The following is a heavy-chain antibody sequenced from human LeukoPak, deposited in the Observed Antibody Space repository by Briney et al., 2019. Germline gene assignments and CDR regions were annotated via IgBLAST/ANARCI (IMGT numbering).Heavy chain of an antibody. V-gene: IGHV3-9*01. CDR2: ISWNSGII. CDR3: AKDRFFYDSGSKTN. CDR1: GFPFDDYG. Sequence: GGSLRLSCVATGFPFDDYGMFWVRQSPGKGLEWVSSISWNSGIIDYADSVKGRFTISRDNAKNSLYLQMNSLRVEDTAFYYCAKDRFFYDSGSKTNWGQGTLVTVSS. D-gene: IGHD3-22*01. J-gene: IGHJ4*02.